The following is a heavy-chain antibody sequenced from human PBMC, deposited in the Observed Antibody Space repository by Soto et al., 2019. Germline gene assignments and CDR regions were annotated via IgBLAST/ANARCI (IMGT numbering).Heavy chain of an antibody. D-gene: IGHD2-2*01. Sequence: SETLSLTCTVSTDSVNSYYWSWVRQPAGKGLEWIGRVYSSGSTNYNPSLKSRVTMSVDTSKNQFSLNLRSVTAADTAVYYCARDIVVVPAVPLDYYSGLDVWGQGTSVTVSS. J-gene: IGHJ6*02. CDR3: ARDIVVVPAVPLDYYSGLDV. V-gene: IGHV4-4*07. CDR1: TDSVNSYY. CDR2: VYSSGST.